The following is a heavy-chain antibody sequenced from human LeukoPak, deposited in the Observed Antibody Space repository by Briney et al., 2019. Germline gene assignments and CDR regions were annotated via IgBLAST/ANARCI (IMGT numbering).Heavy chain of an antibody. Sequence: SETLSLTCTVSGGSISSSSYYWGWIHQPPGKGLEWIGSIYYSGSTYYNPSLKSRVTISVDMSKNQFSLKLSSVTAADTAVYYCASLKTLGYCSGGSCYHYYYGMDVWGQGTTVTVSS. CDR3: ASLKTLGYCSGGSCYHYYYGMDV. V-gene: IGHV4-39*01. CDR2: IYYSGST. D-gene: IGHD2-15*01. J-gene: IGHJ6*02. CDR1: GGSISSSSYY.